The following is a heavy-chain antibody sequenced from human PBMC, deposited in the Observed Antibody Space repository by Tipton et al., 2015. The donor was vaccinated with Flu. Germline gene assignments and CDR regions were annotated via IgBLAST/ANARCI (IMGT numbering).Heavy chain of an antibody. CDR3: AREVAAAGVAAFDI. J-gene: IGHJ3*02. V-gene: IGHV3-74*01. CDR2: INDAGTSA. D-gene: IGHD6-13*01. CDR1: RFTFKNFW. Sequence: SLRLSCAASRFTFKNFWMGWVRQAPGKGLVWVSRINDAGTSAAYAGSVRGRFTMSRDNAKSTVYLLMNSLRAEDTAVYYCAREVAAAGVAAFDIWGQGAVVTVSS.